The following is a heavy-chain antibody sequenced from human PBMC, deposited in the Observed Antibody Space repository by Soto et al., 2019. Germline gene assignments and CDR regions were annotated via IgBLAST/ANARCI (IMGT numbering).Heavy chain of an antibody. J-gene: IGHJ4*02. V-gene: IGHV3-7*03. CDR2: IKEDGSEK. D-gene: IGHD1-26*01. CDR3: ARDMGPSGAYGY. Sequence: PVGSLRLSCAASGFTFSNSWMAWVRQAPGKGLEWVANIKEDGSEKYYVDSLKGRFAISRDNAKNSLYLQMTGLRADDTAVYFCARDMGPSGAYGYWGQGTLVTVSS. CDR1: GFTFSNSW.